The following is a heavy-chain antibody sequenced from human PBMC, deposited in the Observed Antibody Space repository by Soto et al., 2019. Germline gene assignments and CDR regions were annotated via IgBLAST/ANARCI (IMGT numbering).Heavy chain of an antibody. D-gene: IGHD3-16*02. J-gene: IGHJ4*02. V-gene: IGHV1-46*03. Sequence: GAAVKVSCKASGYTFTGYYMHWVRQAPGQGLEWMGIINRSGGSTSYAQKFQGRVTMTRDTSTSTVYMELSSLKSEDTAVYYCARGYDYAWGSFRYYFDYWGQGTLVTVSS. CDR3: ARGYDYAWGSFRYYFDY. CDR2: INRSGGST. CDR1: GYTFTGYY.